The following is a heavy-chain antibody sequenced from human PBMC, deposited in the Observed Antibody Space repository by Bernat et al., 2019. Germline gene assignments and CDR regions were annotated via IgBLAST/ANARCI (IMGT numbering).Heavy chain of an antibody. CDR1: GFTFSSYG. J-gene: IGHJ4*02. CDR2: ISYDGSNK. Sequence: QVQLVESGGGAVQPGRSLRLSCAASGFTFSSYGMHWVRQAPGKGLEWVAVISYDGSNKYYADSVKGRFTISRDNSKNTLYLQMNSLRAEDTAVYYCANSYYYGSGSYWLVDYWGQGTLVTVSS. V-gene: IGHV3-30*18. D-gene: IGHD3-10*01. CDR3: ANSYYYGSGSYWLVDY.